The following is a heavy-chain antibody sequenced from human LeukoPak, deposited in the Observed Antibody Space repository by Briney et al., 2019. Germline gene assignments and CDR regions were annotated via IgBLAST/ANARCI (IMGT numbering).Heavy chain of an antibody. CDR2: IKQDGSEK. Sequence: PGGSLRLSCAASGFTFSSYWMSWVRQAPGKGLEWVANIKQDGSEKYYVDSVKGRFTISRDNAKNSLYLQMNSLRAEDTAVYYCASEGVHCSGGSCYNAEYFQHWGQGTLVTVSS. CDR1: GFTFSSYW. V-gene: IGHV3-7*01. D-gene: IGHD2-15*01. J-gene: IGHJ1*01. CDR3: ASEGVHCSGGSCYNAEYFQH.